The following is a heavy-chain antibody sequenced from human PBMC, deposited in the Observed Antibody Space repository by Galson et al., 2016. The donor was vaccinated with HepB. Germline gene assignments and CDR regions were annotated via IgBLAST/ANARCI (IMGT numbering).Heavy chain of an antibody. CDR1: GFSFSDSY. Sequence: SLRLSCAASGFSFSDSYISWIRRAPGKGLEWISYISDSGSRTYYADSVKGRFTMSRDNARKSAYLHLNSLRVEDTAVYYCATCPFYWTGYAYRDGLDVWGKGTTVTVSS. J-gene: IGHJ6*04. D-gene: IGHD3/OR15-3a*01. CDR3: ATCPFYWTGYAYRDGLDV. V-gene: IGHV3-11*01. CDR2: ISDSGSRT.